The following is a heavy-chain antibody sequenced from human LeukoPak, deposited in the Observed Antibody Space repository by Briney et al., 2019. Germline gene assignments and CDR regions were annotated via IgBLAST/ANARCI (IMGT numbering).Heavy chain of an antibody. CDR3: ARAKYGSGSSAFDY. CDR2: ISGSGGST. J-gene: IGHJ4*02. Sequence: GGSLRLSCAASGFTFSSYAMSWVRQAPGKGLEWVSVISGSGGSTYYADSVKGRFTISRDNAKNSLYLQMNSLRAEDTAVYYCARAKYGSGSSAFDYWGQGTLVTVSS. CDR1: GFTFSSYA. V-gene: IGHV3-23*01. D-gene: IGHD3-10*01.